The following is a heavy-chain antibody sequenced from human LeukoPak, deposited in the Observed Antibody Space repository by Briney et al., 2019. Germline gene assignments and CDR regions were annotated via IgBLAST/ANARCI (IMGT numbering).Heavy chain of an antibody. CDR3: ARESGREEGWFDP. D-gene: IGHD1-26*01. J-gene: IGHJ5*02. V-gene: IGHV1-2*02. Sequence: ASVKVSCKASGYTFTGYYMHWVRQAPGQGLEWMGWINPNSGGTNYAQKFQGRVTMTRDTSISTAYMELSRLRSGDTAVYYCARESGREEGWFDPWGQGTLVTVSS. CDR1: GYTFTGYY. CDR2: INPNSGGT.